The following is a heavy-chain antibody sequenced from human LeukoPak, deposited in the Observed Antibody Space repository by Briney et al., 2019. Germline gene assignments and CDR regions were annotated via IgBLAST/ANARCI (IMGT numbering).Heavy chain of an antibody. J-gene: IGHJ2*01. CDR1: GFSVSTNY. CDR3: ARVSIGAWYFDL. D-gene: IGHD3-16*01. CDR2: FFSGGSK. V-gene: IGHV3-66*01. Sequence: GGSLRLSCEVSGFSVSTNYMSWVRQAPGKGLEWVSVFFSGGSKYYADSVKARFTISRDNAKNTQYLQMNRLGAEDTAVYYCARVSIGAWYFDLWGRGTLVTVSS.